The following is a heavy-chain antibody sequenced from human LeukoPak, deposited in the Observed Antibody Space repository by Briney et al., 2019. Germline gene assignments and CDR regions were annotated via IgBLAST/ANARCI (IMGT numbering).Heavy chain of an antibody. CDR2: IYYSGST. J-gene: IGHJ6*02. CDR1: GGSISSYY. V-gene: IGHV4-59*01. CDR3: ARSGSYSSSSPPYYYGMDV. Sequence: PSETLSLTCTVSGGSISSYYWSWIRQSPGKGLEWIGYIYYSGSTNYNPSLKSRVTISVDTSKNQFSLKLSSVTAADTAVYYCARSGSYSSSSPPYYYGMDVWGQGTTVTVSS. D-gene: IGHD6-6*01.